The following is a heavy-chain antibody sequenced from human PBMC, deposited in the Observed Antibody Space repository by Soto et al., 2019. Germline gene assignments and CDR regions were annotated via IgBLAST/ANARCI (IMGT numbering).Heavy chain of an antibody. CDR3: ARAPLWFGELIADYYYYYGMDV. D-gene: IGHD3-10*01. CDR2: ISSSGSTI. CDR1: GFTFISYE. Sequence: EVQLVESGGGLVQPGGSLRLSCAASGFTFISYEMNWVRQAPGEGLEWVSYISSSGSTIYYADSVKGRFTISRDNAKNSLSLQMNSLRAEDTAVYYCARAPLWFGELIADYYYYYGMDVWGQGTTVTVSS. J-gene: IGHJ6*02. V-gene: IGHV3-48*03.